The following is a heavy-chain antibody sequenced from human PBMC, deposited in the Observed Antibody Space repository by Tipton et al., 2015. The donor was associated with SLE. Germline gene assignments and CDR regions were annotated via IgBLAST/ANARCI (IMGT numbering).Heavy chain of an antibody. CDR3: AREGGGPDY. CDR2: INHSGST. Sequence: TLSLTCSVYDGSFSGYYWTWIRQPPGKGLEWIGEINHSGSTNYNPSLKSRVTISIDTSKNQFSLKLRPVTAADTAMYYCAREGGGPDYWGQGTLVTVSS. V-gene: IGHV4-34*01. J-gene: IGHJ4*02. D-gene: IGHD1-26*01. CDR1: DGSFSGYY.